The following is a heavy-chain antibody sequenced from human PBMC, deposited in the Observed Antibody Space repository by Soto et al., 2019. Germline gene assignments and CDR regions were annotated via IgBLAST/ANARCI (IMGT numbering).Heavy chain of an antibody. CDR2: IDTSGHST. V-gene: IGHV3-74*01. CDR3: AKDSWYFDL. Sequence: GESLKISCEASGFVFTNFWMHWVRHVPGKGLVWVARIDTSGHSTNYAESVKGRFTISRDNAKNTVSLQMNSLRVEGTGVYYCAKDSWYFDLWSQGSQVTVSS. J-gene: IGHJ4*02. D-gene: IGHD6-13*01. CDR1: GFVFTNFW.